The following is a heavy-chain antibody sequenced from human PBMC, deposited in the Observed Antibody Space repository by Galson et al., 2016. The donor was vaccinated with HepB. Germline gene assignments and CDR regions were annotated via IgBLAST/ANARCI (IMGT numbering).Heavy chain of an antibody. D-gene: IGHD6-19*01. CDR1: GLTFSDFY. V-gene: IGHV3-11*06. CDR2: ISSSSSHT. CDR3: ARVDYGSGWREGWFDP. J-gene: IGHJ5*02. Sequence: SLRLSCAASGLTFSDFYMSWIRQAPGKGLEWVSYISSSSSHTNYADSVKGRFTISRDNANNSLYLQMNSLRVEETAVYYCARVDYGSGWREGWFDPWGQGTLVTVSS.